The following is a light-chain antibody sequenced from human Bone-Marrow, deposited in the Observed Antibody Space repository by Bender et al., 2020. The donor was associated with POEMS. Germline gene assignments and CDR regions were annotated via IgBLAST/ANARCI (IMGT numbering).Light chain of an antibody. J-gene: IGLJ3*02. V-gene: IGLV1-44*01. CDR2: RDN. Sequence: QSVLTQPPSASGTPGPRVTISCSGSNSNIGTNAVNWYQQFPGTAPKLLIYRDNQRPSGFPDRFYAFKSGTSASLAISGFQSEDEADYYCAAWDAGLSGGVFGGGTKLTVL. CDR1: NSNIGTNA. CDR3: AAWDAGLSGGV.